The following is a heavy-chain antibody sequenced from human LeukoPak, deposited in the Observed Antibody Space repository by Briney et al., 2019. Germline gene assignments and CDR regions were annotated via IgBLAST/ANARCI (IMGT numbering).Heavy chain of an antibody. J-gene: IGHJ4*02. Sequence: GGSLRLSCAASGFAFITYSMNWVRQAPGKGLEWVSSISSSSTYIYYADSVKGRFTISRDNAKNSLYLQMNSLRAEDTALYYCARGPYYSYSDYWGQGTLVTVSS. CDR2: ISSSSTYI. D-gene: IGHD5-18*01. V-gene: IGHV3-21*04. CDR3: ARGPYYSYSDY. CDR1: GFAFITYS.